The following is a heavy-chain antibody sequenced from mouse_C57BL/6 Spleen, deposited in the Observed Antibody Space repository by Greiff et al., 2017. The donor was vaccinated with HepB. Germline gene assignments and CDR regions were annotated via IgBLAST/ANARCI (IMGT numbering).Heavy chain of an antibody. J-gene: IGHJ4*01. CDR1: GYTFTDYY. V-gene: IGHV1-75*01. CDR2: IFPGSGST. D-gene: IGHD3-2*02. Sequence: VQLQQSGPELVKPGASVKISCKASGYTFTDYYINWVKQRPGQGLEWIGWIFPGSGSTYYNEKFKGKATLTVDKSSSTAYMLLSSLTSEDSAVYFCARRGQLRLRAMDYWGQGTSVTVSS. CDR3: ARRGQLRLRAMDY.